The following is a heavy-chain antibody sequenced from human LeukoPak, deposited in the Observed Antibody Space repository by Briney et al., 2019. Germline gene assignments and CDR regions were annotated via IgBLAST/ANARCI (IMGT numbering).Heavy chain of an antibody. J-gene: IGHJ6*02. V-gene: IGHV3-74*01. Sequence: PGGSLRLSCAASGFTLSSYWMHWVRQAPGKGLIWVSRINSDGSSTRYADSVKGRFTISRDSAKNMLSLQMNSLRAEDTAVYYCARSHYYDSSGYFSYSYALDVWGQGTTVIVSS. CDR3: ARSHYYDSSGYFSYSYALDV. D-gene: IGHD3-22*01. CDR2: INSDGSST. CDR1: GFTLSSYW.